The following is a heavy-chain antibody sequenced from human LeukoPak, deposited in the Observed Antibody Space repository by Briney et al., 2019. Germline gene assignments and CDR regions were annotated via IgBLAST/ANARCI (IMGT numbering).Heavy chain of an antibody. Sequence: GRSLRLSCAASGFTFSSYATHWVRQAPGKGLEWVAVISYDGSNKYYADSVKGRFTISRDNSKNTLYLQMNSLRAEDTAVYYCARDLGDTAPLYFDYWGQGTLVTVSS. CDR3: ARDLGDTAPLYFDY. J-gene: IGHJ4*02. CDR1: GFTFSSYA. CDR2: ISYDGSNK. V-gene: IGHV3-30*04. D-gene: IGHD5-18*01.